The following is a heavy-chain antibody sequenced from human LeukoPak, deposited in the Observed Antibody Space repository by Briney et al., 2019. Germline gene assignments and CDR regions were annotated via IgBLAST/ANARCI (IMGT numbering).Heavy chain of an antibody. D-gene: IGHD3-22*01. Sequence: SETLSLTCAVSEASITSSYWWSWVRPPPGKGLEWIGEMHLSGTTHSNPSVKSRVTISIDKSKNQFFLNLSSVTAADTAVYYCAGLVGRYSSGLYYYYFDYWGQGTLVTVSS. V-gene: IGHV4-4*02. CDR1: EASITSSYW. J-gene: IGHJ4*02. CDR3: AGLVGRYSSGLYYYYFDY. CDR2: MHLSGTT.